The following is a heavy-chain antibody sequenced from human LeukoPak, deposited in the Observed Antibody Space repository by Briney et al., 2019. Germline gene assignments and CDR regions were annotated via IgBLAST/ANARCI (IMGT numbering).Heavy chain of an antibody. CDR1: GFTFSSYS. CDR2: ISSSSSYI. J-gene: IGHJ4*02. Sequence: PRGSLRLSCAASGFTFSSYSMNWVRQAPGKGLEWVSSISSSSSYIYYADSVKGRFTISRDNAKNSLYLQMNSLRAEDTAVYYCARDAIAAAGSYFDYWGQGTLVTVSS. D-gene: IGHD6-13*01. V-gene: IGHV3-21*01. CDR3: ARDAIAAAGSYFDY.